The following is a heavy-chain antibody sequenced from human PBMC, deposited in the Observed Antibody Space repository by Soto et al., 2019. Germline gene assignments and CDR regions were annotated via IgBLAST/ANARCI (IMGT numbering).Heavy chain of an antibody. V-gene: IGHV3-9*01. CDR3: AKGTYSSSWSNFDY. J-gene: IGHJ4*02. CDR1: GFTFDDYA. CDR2: ISWNSGSI. D-gene: IGHD6-13*01. Sequence: VQLVESGGGLVQPGRSLRLSCAASGFTFDDYAMHWVRQAPGKGLEWVSGISWNSGSIGYADSVKGRFTISRDNAKNSLYLQMNSLRAEDTALYYCAKGTYSSSWSNFDYWGQGTLVTVSS.